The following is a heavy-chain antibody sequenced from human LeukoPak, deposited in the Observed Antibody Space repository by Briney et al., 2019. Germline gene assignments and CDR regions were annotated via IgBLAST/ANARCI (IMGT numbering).Heavy chain of an antibody. CDR3: GKTTVGYSSGQKPAWPVDY. CDR1: GFTFGSHA. V-gene: IGHV3-23*01. CDR2: IFGSGGSP. J-gene: IGHJ4*02. D-gene: IGHD5-18*01. Sequence: GGSLRLSCEASGFTFGSHAMYWVRQAPGKGLEWVAGIFGSGGSPHYADPVKGRFTISRDNSRNTVYLQINSLRAEDTAVYYCGKTTVGYSSGQKPAWPVDYWGQGTMVTVSS.